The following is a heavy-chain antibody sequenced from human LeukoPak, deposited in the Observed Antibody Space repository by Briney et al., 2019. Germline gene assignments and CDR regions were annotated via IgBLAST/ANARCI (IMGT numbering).Heavy chain of an antibody. CDR2: INPSSGRT. D-gene: IGHD3/OR15-3a*01. V-gene: IGHV1-46*01. CDR3: ARGGLPARSRFDP. Sequence: ASVKVSCKASGYTFTGYYMNWVRQAPGQGLEWMGIINPSSGRTTYAQKFQGRVTMTRDTSTSTVYMELTSLRSEDTAVFYCARGGLPARSRFDPWGQGTLVTVSS. CDR1: GYTFTGYY. J-gene: IGHJ5*02.